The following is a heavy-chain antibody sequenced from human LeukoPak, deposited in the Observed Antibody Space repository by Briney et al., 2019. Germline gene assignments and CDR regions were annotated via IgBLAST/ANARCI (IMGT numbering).Heavy chain of an antibody. V-gene: IGHV4-59*08. D-gene: IGHD6-6*01. CDR1: GGSISGSY. J-gene: IGHJ4*02. CDR2: IFYTGDN. CDR3: ARHTYARPFDF. Sequence: SETLSLTCTVSGGSISGSYWSWIRQPPGKGPEWIGYIFYTGDNNYNPSLKTRATVSMDTSKNQFSLKMTSVTAADTAVYYCARHTYARPFDFWGQGTLVTVSS.